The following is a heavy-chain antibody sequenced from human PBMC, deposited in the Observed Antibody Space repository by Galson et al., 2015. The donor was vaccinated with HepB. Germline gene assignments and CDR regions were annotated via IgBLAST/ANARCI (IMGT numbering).Heavy chain of an antibody. CDR3: AADRYCGGNCYSSDAFDI. J-gene: IGHJ3*02. CDR2: IVVGNGDT. Sequence: SVKVSCKASGFTFSSSAVQWVRQTRGQRLEWIGWIVVGNGDTNSAQKFQERVTITRDMSTSTAYMELSSLRSEDTAVYYCAADRYCGGNCYSSDAFDIWGQGTMVTVSS. D-gene: IGHD2-21*01. CDR1: GFTFSSSA. V-gene: IGHV1-58*01.